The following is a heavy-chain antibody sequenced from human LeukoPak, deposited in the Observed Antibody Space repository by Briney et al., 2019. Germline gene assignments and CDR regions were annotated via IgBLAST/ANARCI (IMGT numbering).Heavy chain of an antibody. D-gene: IGHD3-22*01. CDR3: ARGPYYYDSSGYYPFNYFDY. Sequence: ASVKVSCKASGFTFTKYAIHWVRQAPGQSLEWMGWINAGNGDTKYSQKFQGRVTITRDTSISTAYMELSSLRSEDTAVYYCARGPYYYDSSGYYPFNYFDYWGQGTLVTVSS. V-gene: IGHV1-3*01. J-gene: IGHJ4*02. CDR1: GFTFTKYA. CDR2: INAGNGDT.